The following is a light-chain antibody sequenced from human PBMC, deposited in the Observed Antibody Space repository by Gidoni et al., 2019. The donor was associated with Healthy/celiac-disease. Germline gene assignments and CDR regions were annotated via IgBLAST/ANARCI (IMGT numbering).Light chain of an antibody. CDR3: QHYNSYPWT. Sequence: DIQMTQSPSTLSASVGDSVTITCRASRSISSWLAWYQQEPGKATKLLIYTASSLESGLPSRFSGSGSGTESTLTISSLQPDDFASYYCQHYNSYPWTFGQGTKVEIK. J-gene: IGKJ1*01. CDR2: TAS. V-gene: IGKV1-5*03. CDR1: RSISSW.